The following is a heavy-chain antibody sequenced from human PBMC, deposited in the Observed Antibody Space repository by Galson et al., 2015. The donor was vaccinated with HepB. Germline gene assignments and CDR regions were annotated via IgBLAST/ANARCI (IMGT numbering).Heavy chain of an antibody. V-gene: IGHV3-33*01. CDR3: AREGSIAAAVFDY. J-gene: IGHJ4*02. D-gene: IGHD6-13*01. CDR1: GFTFSSYG. CDR2: IWYDGSNK. Sequence: SLRLSCAASGFTFSSYGMHWVRQAPGKGLEWVAVIWYDGSNKYYADSVKGRFTISRDNSKNTLYLQMNSLRAEDTAVYYCAREGSIAAAVFDYWGQGTLVTVSS.